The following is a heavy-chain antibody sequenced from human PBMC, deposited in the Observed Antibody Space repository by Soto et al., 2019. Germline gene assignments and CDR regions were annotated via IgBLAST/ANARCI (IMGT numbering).Heavy chain of an antibody. Sequence: ASVKVSCKASGYTFTSYGISWVRQAPGQGLEWMGLISAYNGNTNYAQKFQDRVTVTRDTSANTAYMELSSLTSDDTAIYYCASGLMAGSAYWGQGTLVTVSS. CDR2: ISAYNGNT. CDR1: GYTFTSYG. CDR3: ASGLMAGSAY. V-gene: IGHV1-18*01. J-gene: IGHJ4*02. D-gene: IGHD3-10*01.